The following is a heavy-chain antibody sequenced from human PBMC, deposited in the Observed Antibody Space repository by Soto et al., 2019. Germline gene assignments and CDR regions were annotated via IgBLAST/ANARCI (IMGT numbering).Heavy chain of an antibody. CDR2: ISGSGGST. D-gene: IGHD3-10*01. V-gene: IGHV3-23*01. J-gene: IGHJ4*02. CDR1: GFTFSSYA. Sequence: GGSLRLSCAASGFTFSSYAMSWVRQAPGKGLEWVSAISGSGGSTYYADSVKGRFTISRDNSKNTLYLQMNSLRAEDTAVYYCAKDRLIDFFGSGSYPGPPPAFDYWGQGTLVTVSS. CDR3: AKDRLIDFFGSGSYPGPPPAFDY.